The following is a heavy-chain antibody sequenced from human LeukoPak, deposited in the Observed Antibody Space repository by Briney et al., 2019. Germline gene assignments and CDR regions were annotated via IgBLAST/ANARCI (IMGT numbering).Heavy chain of an antibody. CDR2: ISWNSGSI. D-gene: IGHD1-26*01. Sequence: PGGSLRLSCAASGFTFDDYAMHWVRQAPGKGLEWVPGISWNSGSIGYADSVKGRFTISRDNAKHSLYLQMNSLRAEDTAVYYCAGPIVGPSTWQFDYWGQGTLVTVSS. V-gene: IGHV3-9*01. J-gene: IGHJ4*02. CDR3: AGPIVGPSTWQFDY. CDR1: GFTFDDYA.